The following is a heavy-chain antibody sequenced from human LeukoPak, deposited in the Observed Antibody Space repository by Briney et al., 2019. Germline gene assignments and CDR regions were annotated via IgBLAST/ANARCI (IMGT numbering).Heavy chain of an antibody. J-gene: IGHJ4*02. CDR2: ISYDGSNK. D-gene: IGHD3-3*01. CDR3: ARDVFVRFLEWPGDY. CDR1: GFTFSSYA. V-gene: IGHV3-30-3*01. Sequence: PGRSLRLSCAASGFTFSSYAMHWVRQAPGKGLEWVAVISYDGSNKYYADSVKGRFTISRDNSKNTLYLQMNSLRAEDTAVYYCARDVFVRFLEWPGDYWGQGTLVTVSS.